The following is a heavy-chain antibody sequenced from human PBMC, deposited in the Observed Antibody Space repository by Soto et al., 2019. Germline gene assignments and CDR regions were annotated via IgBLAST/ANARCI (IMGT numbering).Heavy chain of an antibody. CDR3: ARECGGDCYDAFDI. Sequence: GGSLRLSCAASGFTFSSYAMHWVRQAPGKGLEWVAVISYDGSNKYYADSVKGRFTISRDNSKNTLYLQMNSLRAEDTAVYYCARECGGDCYDAFDIWGQGTMVTVS. D-gene: IGHD2-21*02. CDR2: ISYDGSNK. CDR1: GFTFSSYA. V-gene: IGHV3-30-3*01. J-gene: IGHJ3*02.